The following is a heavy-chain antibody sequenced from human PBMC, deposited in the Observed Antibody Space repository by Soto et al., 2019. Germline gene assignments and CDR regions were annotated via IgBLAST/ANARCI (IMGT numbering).Heavy chain of an antibody. D-gene: IGHD6-25*01. CDR3: ARDGGDYYYYYMDV. CDR2: ISSSGSTI. V-gene: IGHV3-11*01. Sequence: GGSLRLSCAASGFTFSDYYMSWIRQAPGKGLEWVSYISSSGSTIYYADSVKGRFTISRDNAKNSLYLQMNSLRAEDTAVYYRARDGGDYYYYYMDVWGKGTTVTVSS. CDR1: GFTFSDYY. J-gene: IGHJ6*03.